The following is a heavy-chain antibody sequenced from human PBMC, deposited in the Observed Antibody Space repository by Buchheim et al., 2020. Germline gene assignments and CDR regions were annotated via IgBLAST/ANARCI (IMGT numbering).Heavy chain of an antibody. CDR1: GGSFSGYY. D-gene: IGHD3-3*01. V-gene: IGHV4-34*01. Sequence: QVQLQQWGAGLLKPSETLSLTCAVYGGSFSGYYWSWIRQPPGKGLEWIGEINHSGSTNYIPSLKSRVTISVDTSKNQFSLQLSSVTAADTAVYYCARGKPITIFGVVIPGGMDVWGQGTT. CDR2: INHSGST. J-gene: IGHJ6*02. CDR3: ARGKPITIFGVVIPGGMDV.